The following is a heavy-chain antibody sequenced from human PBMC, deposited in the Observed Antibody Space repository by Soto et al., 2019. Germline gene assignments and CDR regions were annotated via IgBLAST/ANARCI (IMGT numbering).Heavy chain of an antibody. CDR1: GYTFTRSG. Sequence: ASVKVSCKASGYTFTRSGISWVRQAPGQGLEWMGWISTYNGDTNYAQRFQGRVTMTTDTSTSTVHMEVRSLRSDDTAVYYCAREGGARYHRYGMDVWGQRTPVIGSS. V-gene: IGHV1-18*01. CDR3: AREGGARYHRYGMDV. J-gene: IGHJ6*01. D-gene: IGHD2-2*01. CDR2: ISTYNGDT.